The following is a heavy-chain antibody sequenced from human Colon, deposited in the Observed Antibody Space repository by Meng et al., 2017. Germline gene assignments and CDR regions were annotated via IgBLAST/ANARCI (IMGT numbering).Heavy chain of an antibody. CDR2: IYYSGST. D-gene: IGHD3-22*01. Sequence: QVQLQESGPGLVRPSATLSLTCTVSGGSVSSGSYYWSWIRQPPGKGLEWIGYIYYSGSTNYNPSLKSRVTISVDTSKNQFSLKLSSVTAADTAVYYCARGASDYDFDYWGQGTLVTVSS. CDR1: GGSVSSGSYY. CDR3: ARGASDYDFDY. V-gene: IGHV4-61*01. J-gene: IGHJ4*02.